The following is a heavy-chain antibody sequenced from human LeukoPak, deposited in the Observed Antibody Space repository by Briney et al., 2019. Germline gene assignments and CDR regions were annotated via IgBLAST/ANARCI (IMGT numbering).Heavy chain of an antibody. V-gene: IGHV1-46*01. J-gene: IGHJ4*02. D-gene: IGHD6-13*01. CDR2: INPSGGST. CDR1: GYTLTTNY. Sequence: ASVKVSCKASGYTLTTNYMHWVRQAPGQGLEWMGIINPSGGSTSYAQKFQGRVTMTRDTSTSTVYMELSSLRSEDTAVYYCAREAGGIAAAGIYYFDYWGQGTLVTVSS. CDR3: AREAGGIAAAGIYYFDY.